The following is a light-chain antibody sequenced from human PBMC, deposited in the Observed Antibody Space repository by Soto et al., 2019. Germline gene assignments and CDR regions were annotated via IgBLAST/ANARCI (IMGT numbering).Light chain of an antibody. CDR2: EVS. J-gene: IGLJ7*01. CDR1: NNDIGSFNR. V-gene: IGLV2-18*01. CDR3: TLYTSTATYV. Sequence: QSALTQPPSVSGSLGQSVTISCTGPNNDIGSFNRVSWYQQSPGTAPKLLIHEVSNRPSGVPDRFSGSKSGNTASLTISGLQPEDEADYYCTLYTSTATYVFGAGTQLTVL.